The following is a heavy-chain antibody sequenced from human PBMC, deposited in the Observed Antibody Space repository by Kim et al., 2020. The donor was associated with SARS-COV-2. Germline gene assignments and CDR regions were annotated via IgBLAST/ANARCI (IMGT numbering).Heavy chain of an antibody. Sequence: SETLSLTCAVSGGSITSSNWWSWVRQPPGKGLEWIGEIYHSGSTNYNPSLKSRVTMSVDKSKNQFSLKLNSVTAADTAVYYCARDGAVPGLSRGYFHHWGQGTLVTVSS. CDR3: ARDGAVPGLSRGYFHH. CDR1: GGSITSSNW. D-gene: IGHD6-13*01. V-gene: IGHV4-4*02. CDR2: IYHSGST. J-gene: IGHJ1*01.